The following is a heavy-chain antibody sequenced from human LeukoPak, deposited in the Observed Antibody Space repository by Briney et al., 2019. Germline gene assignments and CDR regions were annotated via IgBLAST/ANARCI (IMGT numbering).Heavy chain of an antibody. V-gene: IGHV4-39*01. D-gene: IGHD1-26*01. CDR2: IYYSGST. CDR1: GGSISSSSYC. CDR3: ARHLGRGSYYRDY. Sequence: SETLSLTCTVSGGSISSSSYCWGWIRQPPGKGLEWIGSIYYSGSTYYNPSLKSRVTISEDTSKNQFSLKLSSVTAADTAVYYCARHLGRGSYYRDYWGQGTLVTVSS. J-gene: IGHJ4*02.